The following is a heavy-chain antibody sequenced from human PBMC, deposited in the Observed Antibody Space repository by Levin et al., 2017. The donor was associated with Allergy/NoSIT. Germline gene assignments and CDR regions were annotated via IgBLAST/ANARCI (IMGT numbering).Heavy chain of an antibody. CDR1: GYTFTDHY. J-gene: IGHJ4*02. V-gene: IGHV1-2*02. Sequence: GESLKISCEAAGYTFTDHYMHWVRQAPGQGLEWMGWVNCNSGDTHYAQKFQDRVTMTRDTSITTAYIEVSSLRCDDTALYCCARNDYGDYVQNFDYWGQGTLVTVSS. CDR2: VNCNSGDT. CDR3: ARNDYGDYVQNFDY. D-gene: IGHD4-17*01.